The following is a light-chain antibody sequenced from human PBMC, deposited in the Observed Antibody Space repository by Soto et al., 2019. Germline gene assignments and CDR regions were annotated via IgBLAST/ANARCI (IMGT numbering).Light chain of an antibody. CDR2: DAS. V-gene: IGKV1-5*01. Sequence: EIQLTQSPSTLSASVGDRITITCRASQSIGTWLAWYQHRPGEGPKLLIYDASALPRGVPSRFRGSGSGTEFTLTISGLQPDDFATYYCQQFNSYPITFGQGTRLEIK. CDR3: QQFNSYPIT. J-gene: IGKJ5*01. CDR1: QSIGTW.